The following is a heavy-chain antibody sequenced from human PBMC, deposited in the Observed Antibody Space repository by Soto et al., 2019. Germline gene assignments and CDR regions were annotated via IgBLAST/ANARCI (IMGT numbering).Heavy chain of an antibody. CDR1: GGSISSVDYY. J-gene: IGHJ4*02. D-gene: IGHD6-13*01. CDR2: IYYSGST. V-gene: IGHV4-30-4*01. Sequence: PSETLSLTCTVSGGSISSVDYYWSWIRQPPGKGLEWIGYIYYSGSTYYNPSLQSRVTISVDTSKNQFSLKLSSVTAADTAVSYCARDGSRDSSSMLDYWGQGTLVTVSS. CDR3: ARDGSRDSSSMLDY.